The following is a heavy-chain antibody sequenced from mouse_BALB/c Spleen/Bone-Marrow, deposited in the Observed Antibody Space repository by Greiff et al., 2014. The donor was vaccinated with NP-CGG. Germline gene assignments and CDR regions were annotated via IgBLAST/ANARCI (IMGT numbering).Heavy chain of an antibody. CDR2: IRNKANGYTT. V-gene: IGHV7-3*02. Sequence: EVQRVESGGGLVQPGGSLRLSCATSGFTFTDYYMNWVRQPPGKALEWLGFIRNKANGYTTEYSASVEGRFTISRDNSQSILYLQMNTLRAEDSATYYCARDKGGILFDYWGQGTTLTVSS. CDR1: GFTFTDYY. J-gene: IGHJ2*01. D-gene: IGHD1-1*02. CDR3: ARDKGGILFDY.